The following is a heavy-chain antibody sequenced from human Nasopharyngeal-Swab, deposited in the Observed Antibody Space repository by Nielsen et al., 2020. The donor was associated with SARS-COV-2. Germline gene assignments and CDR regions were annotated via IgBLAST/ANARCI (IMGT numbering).Heavy chain of an antibody. D-gene: IGHD3-10*01. CDR3: ARRGAVELGENNFDY. CDR1: GYSFTSYW. Sequence: KVSCKGSGYSFTSYWIGWVRQIPGKGLEWMGIIYPGDSDTRYSPSFQGQVTISADKSISTAYLQWSSLKASDTAMYYCARRGAVELGENNFDYWGQGTLVTVSS. CDR2: IYPGDSDT. V-gene: IGHV5-51*01. J-gene: IGHJ4*02.